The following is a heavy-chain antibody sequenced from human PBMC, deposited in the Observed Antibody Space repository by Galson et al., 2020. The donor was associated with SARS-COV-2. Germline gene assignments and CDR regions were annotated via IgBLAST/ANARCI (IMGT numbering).Heavy chain of an antibody. CDR2: ISHTGSP. CDR3: ARGGGNSWHRGQKWFDP. CDR1: GGSFSGSL. V-gene: IGHV4-34*01. D-gene: IGHD6-13*01. J-gene: IGHJ5*02. Sequence: SQASETLSLTCAVSGGSFSGSLWSWIRQSPGKGLEWIGEISHTGSPHYNPSLKTRVTLSVDTSKNQFSQRVTSVTAADTAVYYCARGGGNSWHRGQKWFDPWGQGSLVTVSS.